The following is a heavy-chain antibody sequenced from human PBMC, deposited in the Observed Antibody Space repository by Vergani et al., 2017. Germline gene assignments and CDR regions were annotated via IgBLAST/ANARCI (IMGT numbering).Heavy chain of an antibody. D-gene: IGHD5-12*01. J-gene: IGHJ4*02. CDR3: AKPNQRWLRLSYYFDY. Sequence: QVQLVESGGGVVQPGGSLRLSCAASGFTFSSYGMHWVRQAPGKGLEWVAFIRYDGSNKYYADSVKGRFTISRDNSKNTLYLQMNSLRAEDTAVYYCAKPNQRWLRLSYYFDYWGRGTLVIVSS. CDR1: GFTFSSYG. CDR2: IRYDGSNK. V-gene: IGHV3-30*02.